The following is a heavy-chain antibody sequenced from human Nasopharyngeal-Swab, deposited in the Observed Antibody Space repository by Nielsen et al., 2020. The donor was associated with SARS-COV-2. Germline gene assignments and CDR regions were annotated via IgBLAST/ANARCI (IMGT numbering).Heavy chain of an antibody. D-gene: IGHD2-15*01. CDR1: GFTFSSYS. J-gene: IGHJ3*02. Sequence: GGSLRLSCAASGFTFSSYSMNWVRHAPGKGLEWVSSISSSSSYIYYADSVKGRFTISRDNAKNSLYLQMNSLRAEDTAVYYCARGDIVVVVAAGHDAFDIWGQGTMVTVSS. CDR2: ISSSSSYI. CDR3: ARGDIVVVVAAGHDAFDI. V-gene: IGHV3-21*01.